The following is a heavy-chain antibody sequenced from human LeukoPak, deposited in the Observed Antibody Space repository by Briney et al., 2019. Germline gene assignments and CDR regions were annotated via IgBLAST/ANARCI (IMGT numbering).Heavy chain of an antibody. Sequence: GGSLRLSCAASGFTFSSYSMNWVRQAPGKGLEWVSYISSSSSTIYYTDSVKGRFTISRDNAKNSLHLQMNSLRAEDTAVYYCARDMELWFGEEGYYYGMDVWGQGTTVTVSS. CDR3: ARDMELWFGEEGYYYGMDV. CDR1: GFTFSSYS. J-gene: IGHJ6*02. D-gene: IGHD3-10*01. CDR2: ISSSSSTI. V-gene: IGHV3-48*01.